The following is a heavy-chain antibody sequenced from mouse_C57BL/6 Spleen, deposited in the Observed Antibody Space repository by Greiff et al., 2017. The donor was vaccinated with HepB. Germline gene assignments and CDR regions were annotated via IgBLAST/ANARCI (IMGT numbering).Heavy chain of an antibody. CDR2: ISSGGDYI. D-gene: IGHD1-1*01. V-gene: IGHV5-9-1*02. CDR3: TRVPHYYYGSSYDWYFDV. Sequence: EVKLVESGEGLVKPGGSLKLSCAASGFTFSSYAMSWVRQTPEKRLEWVAYISSGGDYIYYADTVKGRFTISRDNARNTLYLQMSSLKSEDTAMYYCTRVPHYYYGSSYDWYFDVWGTGTTVTVSS. CDR1: GFTFSSYA. J-gene: IGHJ1*03.